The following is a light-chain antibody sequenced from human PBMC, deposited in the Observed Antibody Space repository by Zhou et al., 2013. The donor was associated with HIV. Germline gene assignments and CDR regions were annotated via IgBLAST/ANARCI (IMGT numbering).Light chain of an antibody. CDR3: YSYTSSSTLEEV. J-gene: IGLJ2*01. Sequence: QSALTQPASVSGSPGQSITISCTGTSTDVGGSKYVSWYQQQPGKAPKVIIYDVTNRPSGVSSRFSGSQSGNTASLTISGLQAEDEADYYCYSYTSSSTLEEVFGGGTKLTVL. CDR1: STDVGGSKY. V-gene: IGLV2-14*03. CDR2: DVT.